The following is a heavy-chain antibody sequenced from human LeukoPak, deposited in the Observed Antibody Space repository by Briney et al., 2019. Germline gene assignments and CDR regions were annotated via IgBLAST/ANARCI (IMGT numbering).Heavy chain of an antibody. V-gene: IGHV3-21*01. D-gene: IGHD5-12*01. CDR3: ARAIPFYSGYDN. CDR2: ISSGSGYM. CDR1: GFTFSSYN. J-gene: IGHJ4*02. Sequence: GGSLRLSCAVSGFTFSSYNMNWVRQAPGKGLEWVSAISSGSGYMYYADSVKGRFTISRDNAKNSLYLEMNSLRAEDTSVYYCARAIPFYSGYDNWGQGTLVTVSS.